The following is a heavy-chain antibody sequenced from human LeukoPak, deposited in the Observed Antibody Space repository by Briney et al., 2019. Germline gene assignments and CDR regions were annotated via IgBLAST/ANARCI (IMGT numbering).Heavy chain of an antibody. CDR1: GGSISSSSYY. D-gene: IGHD3-10*01. CDR3: AALGGSGSY. V-gene: IGHV4-39*01. CDR2: IYYSGST. Sequence: SETLSLTFTVSGGSISSSSYYWGWIRQPPGKGLEWIGSIYYSGSTYYNPSLKSRVTISVDTSKNQFSLKLSSVTAADTAVYYCAALGGSGSYWGQGTLVTVSS. J-gene: IGHJ4*02.